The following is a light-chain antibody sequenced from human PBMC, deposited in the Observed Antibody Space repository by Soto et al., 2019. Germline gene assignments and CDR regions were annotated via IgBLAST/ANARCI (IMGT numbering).Light chain of an antibody. CDR3: QSYDNSLSGSEV. V-gene: IGLV1-40*01. CDR2: GIF. CDR1: GSNIGAGYD. J-gene: IGLJ1*01. Sequence: QSVLTQPPSVSGAPGQRVTISCTGSGSNIGAGYDVHWYQQLPGEAPTLLIFGIFNRPSGVSERFSGSRSGASASLAIAGLQAEDEADYFCQSYDNSLSGSEVFGTGTKVTVL.